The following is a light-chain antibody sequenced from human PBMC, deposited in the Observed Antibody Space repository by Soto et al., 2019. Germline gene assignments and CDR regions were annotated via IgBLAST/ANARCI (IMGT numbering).Light chain of an antibody. CDR2: DAS. Sequence: PGERATLSCRASQSVSTFLAWYQQKPGQAPRLLIYDASNRATGIPARFSGSGSGTDFTLSISSLEPEDFAIYYCQQRSNLPPITFGQGTRLEIK. V-gene: IGKV3-11*01. CDR3: QQRSNLPPIT. J-gene: IGKJ5*01. CDR1: QSVSTF.